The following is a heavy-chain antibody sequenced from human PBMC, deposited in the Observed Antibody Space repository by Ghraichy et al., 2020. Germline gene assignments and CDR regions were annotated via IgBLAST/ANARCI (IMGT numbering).Heavy chain of an antibody. Sequence: LSLTCADSQFTFDDYAMYWVRQAPGKGLEWVSGISWRSGTIGYGDSVKGRFTISRDNAKNYLYLQMNSLRPEDTALYYCAKDIIGSKEYWGQGTLVTVSS. V-gene: IGHV3-9*01. CDR2: ISWRSGTI. J-gene: IGHJ4*02. CDR1: QFTFDDYA. D-gene: IGHD2/OR15-2a*01. CDR3: AKDIIGSKEY.